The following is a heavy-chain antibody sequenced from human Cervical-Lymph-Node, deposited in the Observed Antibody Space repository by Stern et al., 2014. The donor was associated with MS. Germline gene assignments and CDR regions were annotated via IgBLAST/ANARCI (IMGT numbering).Heavy chain of an antibody. J-gene: IGHJ5*02. D-gene: IGHD5-24*01. V-gene: IGHV3-66*01. CDR1: GSSVSANY. Sequence: QLVQSGGALVQPGGSLRLSCTASGSSVSANYMTWVRQAPGRGLEWVSLIYSGSITHYADSVKGRFFTSRDNSQNTLYLQMNSLRVEDTAVYYCTREMAARRFDPWGQGTLVMVSS. CDR2: IYSGSIT. CDR3: TREMAARRFDP.